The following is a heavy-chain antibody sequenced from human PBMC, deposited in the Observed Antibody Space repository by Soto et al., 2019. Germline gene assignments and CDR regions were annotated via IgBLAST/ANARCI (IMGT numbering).Heavy chain of an antibody. Sequence: GGSLRLSCAASGFTFSSYGMHWVRQAPGKGLEWVAVIWYDGSNKYYADSVKGRFTISRDNSKNTLYLQMNSLRAEDTAGYYCAREVGNGDYFDYWGQGTLVTVSS. J-gene: IGHJ4*02. CDR2: IWYDGSNK. V-gene: IGHV3-33*01. CDR3: AREVGNGDYFDY. D-gene: IGHD1-26*01. CDR1: GFTFSSYG.